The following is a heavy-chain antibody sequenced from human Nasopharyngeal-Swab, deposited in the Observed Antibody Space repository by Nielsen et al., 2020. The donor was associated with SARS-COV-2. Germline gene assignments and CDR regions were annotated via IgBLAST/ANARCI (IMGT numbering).Heavy chain of an antibody. Sequence: SETLSLTCTVSGVSITSQYWSWIRQPPGKGLEWIGYISHNSGTSYNPSLKSRVTISVDRSNNDFSLKLTSLTAADTAVYYCARETIYYFYMDVWGRGITVTVPS. CDR3: ARETIYYFYMDV. J-gene: IGHJ6*03. CDR2: ISHNSGT. D-gene: IGHD4/OR15-4a*01. V-gene: IGHV4-59*11. CDR1: GVSITSQY.